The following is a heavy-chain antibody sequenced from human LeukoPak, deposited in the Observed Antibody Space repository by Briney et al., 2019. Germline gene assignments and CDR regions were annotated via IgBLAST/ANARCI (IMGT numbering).Heavy chain of an antibody. J-gene: IGHJ4*02. CDR1: GGSISSYY. CDR2: IYYSGST. CDR3: ARDPSGWFLFDY. V-gene: IGHV4-59*12. D-gene: IGHD6-19*01. Sequence: SETLSLTCTVSGGSISSYYWSWIRQPPGKGLEWIGYIYYSGSTNYNPSLKSRVTISVDTSKNQFSLKLSSVTAADTAVYYCARDPSGWFLFDYWGQGTLVTVSS.